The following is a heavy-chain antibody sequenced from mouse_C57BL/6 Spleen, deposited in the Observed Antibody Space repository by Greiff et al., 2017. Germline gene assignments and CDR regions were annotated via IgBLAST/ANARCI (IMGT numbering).Heavy chain of an antibody. CDR2: ISYDGRN. D-gene: IGHD2-4*01. J-gene: IGHJ3*01. CDR1: GYSITSGYY. CDR3: AIYDYDGFAY. V-gene: IGHV3-6*01. Sequence: EVQLVESGPGLVKPSQSLSLTCSVTGYSITSGYYWNWIRQFPGNKLEWMGYISYDGRNNYNPSLKNRIPLTRDTAKNQFFLKLNSVTTEDTATYYCAIYDYDGFAYWGQGTLVTVSA.